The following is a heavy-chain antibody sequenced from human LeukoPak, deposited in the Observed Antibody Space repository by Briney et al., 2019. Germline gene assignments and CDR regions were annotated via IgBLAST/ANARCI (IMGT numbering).Heavy chain of an antibody. V-gene: IGHV1-2*04. Sequence: ASVKVSCTASGYTFTGYYMHWVRQAPGQGLEWMGWINPNSGGTNYAQKFQGWVTMTRDTSISTAYMELSRLRSDDTAVYYCARGQGLTGTTFSDYWGQGTLVTVSS. J-gene: IGHJ4*02. CDR2: INPNSGGT. CDR1: GYTFTGYY. D-gene: IGHD1-7*01. CDR3: ARGQGLTGTTFSDY.